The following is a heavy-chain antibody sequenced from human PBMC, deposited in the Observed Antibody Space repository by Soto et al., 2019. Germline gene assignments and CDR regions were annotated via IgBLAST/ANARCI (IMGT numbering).Heavy chain of an antibody. V-gene: IGHV4-59*12. CDR2: FFYSGST. D-gene: IGHD3-10*01. CDR3: ARTPYGSGTSFDY. J-gene: IGHJ4*02. CDR1: GGSISSYY. Sequence: SETLSLTCTVSGGSISSYYWSWIRQPPGKGLEWIGFFFYSGSTYYNPSLKILVTFSVDTSKNQFSLKLSSVTAADTAVYYCARTPYGSGTSFDYWGQGTLVTVSS.